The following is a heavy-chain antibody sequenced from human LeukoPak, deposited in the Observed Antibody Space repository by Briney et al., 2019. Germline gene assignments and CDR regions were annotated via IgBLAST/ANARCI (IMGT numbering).Heavy chain of an antibody. CDR3: ARAGGIVGAKDFDY. J-gene: IGHJ4*02. CDR1: GGTFSSYA. D-gene: IGHD1-26*01. V-gene: IGHV1-69*05. CDR2: IIPIFGTA. Sequence: GASVEVSCKASGGTFSSYAISWVRQAPGQGLEWMGGIIPIFGTANYAQKFQGRVTITTDESTSTAYMELSSLRSEDTAVYYCARAGGIVGAKDFDYWGQGTLVTVSS.